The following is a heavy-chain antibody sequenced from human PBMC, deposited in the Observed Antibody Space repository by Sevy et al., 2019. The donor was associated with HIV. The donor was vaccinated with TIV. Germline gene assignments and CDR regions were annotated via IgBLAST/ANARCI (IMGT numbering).Heavy chain of an antibody. CDR1: GYTFIGYY. CDR3: TTGDYTDFAY. V-gene: IGHV1-2*02. D-gene: IGHD3-16*01. J-gene: IGHJ4*02. Sequence: ASVKVSCKASGYTFIGYYIQWVRQAPGHGLEWMGWINPNSGGTMYAEKFQGRVTMTRDTSITTSYLELSSLRSDDTAVYFCTTGDYTDFAYWGQGTLVTVSS. CDR2: INPNSGGT.